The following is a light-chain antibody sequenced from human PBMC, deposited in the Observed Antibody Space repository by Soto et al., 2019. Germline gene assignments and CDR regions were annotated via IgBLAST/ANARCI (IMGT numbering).Light chain of an antibody. CDR2: AAS. Sequence: DIQMTQSPSSLSASVGDRATITCRASQRISSYLNWYQQKPGKAPKLLIYAASSLQSGVPSRFSGSGSGTYFTLTISSLQPEDFTTYYCQQSYSTPYTFGQGTKLEIK. J-gene: IGKJ2*01. CDR1: QRISSY. CDR3: QQSYSTPYT. V-gene: IGKV1-39*01.